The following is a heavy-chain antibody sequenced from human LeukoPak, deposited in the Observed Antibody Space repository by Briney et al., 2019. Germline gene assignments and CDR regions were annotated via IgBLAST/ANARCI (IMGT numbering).Heavy chain of an antibody. CDR3: ARDYGDGSGWYDY. J-gene: IGHJ4*02. V-gene: IGHV3-21*01. Sequence: PGGSLRLSCAASGFTFSSYSMNWVRQAPGKGLEWVSSISSSSSYIYYADSVKGRFTISRDNAKNSLYLQVNSLRAEDTAVYYCARDYGDGSGWYDYWGQGTLVTVSS. CDR1: GFTFSSYS. D-gene: IGHD6-19*01. CDR2: ISSSSSYI.